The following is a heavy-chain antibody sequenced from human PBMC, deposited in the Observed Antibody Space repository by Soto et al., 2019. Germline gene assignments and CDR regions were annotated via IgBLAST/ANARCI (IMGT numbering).Heavy chain of an antibody. CDR1: GGTFSSYA. V-gene: IGHV1-69*13. D-gene: IGHD6-19*01. J-gene: IGHJ6*02. CDR3: ARETRLGQWLARDYYYGMDV. Sequence: SVKVSCKASGGTFSSYAISWVRQAPGQGLEWMGGIVPIFGTANYAQKFQGRVTITADESTSTAYMELSSLRSEDTAVYYCARETRLGQWLARDYYYGMDVWGQGTTVTVSS. CDR2: IVPIFGTA.